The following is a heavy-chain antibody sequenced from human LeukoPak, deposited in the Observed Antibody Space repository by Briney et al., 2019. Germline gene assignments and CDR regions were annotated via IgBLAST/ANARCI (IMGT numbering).Heavy chain of an antibody. CDR3: ARVASQGTNC. V-gene: IGHV4-30-2*01. J-gene: IGHJ4*02. Sequence: PSETLSLTCTVSGGSISSGGYYWSWIRRPPGKGLEWIGYIYHSGSTYYNPSFKSRVTISVDRSKNQFSLKLSSVTAADTAVYYCARVASQGTNCWGQGTLVTVSS. CDR1: GGSISSGGYY. CDR2: IYHSGST. D-gene: IGHD1-1*01.